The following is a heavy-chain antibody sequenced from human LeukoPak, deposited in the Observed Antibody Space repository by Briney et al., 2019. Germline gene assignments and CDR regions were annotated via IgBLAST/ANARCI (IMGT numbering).Heavy chain of an antibody. V-gene: IGHV4-59*01. D-gene: IGHD6-19*01. CDR3: ARVRTSEAGFDY. J-gene: IGHJ4*02. Sequence: SETLSLTCTVSGGSISNYYWTWIRQPPAKELEWIGYVYYGGSTNCNPSLKSRLTISVDTSKNQFSLELSSVTAADTAVYYCARVRTSEAGFDYWGQGTLVTVSS. CDR2: VYYGGST. CDR1: GGSISNYY.